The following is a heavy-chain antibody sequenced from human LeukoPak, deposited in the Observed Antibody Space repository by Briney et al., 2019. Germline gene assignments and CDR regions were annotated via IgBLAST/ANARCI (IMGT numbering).Heavy chain of an antibody. Sequence: RPGGSLRLSCTGSGFSFGDYAMSWVRQAPGKGLEWLGFIRSKSYGGTTEYAASVKGRFTISRDDSKSIAYLQMNSLKTEDTAAYHCTREAVDIVARWGPPDYYYYMDVWGKGTTVTVSS. CDR3: TREAVDIVARWGPPDYYYYMDV. CDR2: IRSKSYGGTT. J-gene: IGHJ6*03. V-gene: IGHV3-49*04. CDR1: GFSFGDYA. D-gene: IGHD5-12*01.